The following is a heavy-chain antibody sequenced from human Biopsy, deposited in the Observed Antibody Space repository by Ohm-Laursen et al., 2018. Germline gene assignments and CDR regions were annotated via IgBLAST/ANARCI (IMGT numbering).Heavy chain of an antibody. CDR3: ARDLPSSYYFAMDV. CDR1: SDSITRSY. CDR2: VFDRGTS. Sequence: SVTLSLTCALSSDSITRSYWSWIRQSPGKGLEWIGHVFDRGTSNYNPSVQSQVSISVDTSRNQVPLTLSSVTAADAAVYYCARDLPSSYYFAMDVWGQGTTVTVSS. J-gene: IGHJ6*02. V-gene: IGHV4-59*12.